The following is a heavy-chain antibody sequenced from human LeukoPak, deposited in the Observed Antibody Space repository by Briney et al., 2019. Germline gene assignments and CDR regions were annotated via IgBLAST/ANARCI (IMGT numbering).Heavy chain of an antibody. CDR3: ASLCSSTSCYEDGAGDFDY. CDR1: GGTFSSYA. D-gene: IGHD2-2*01. J-gene: IGHJ4*02. CDR2: IIPILGIA. Sequence: ASVKVSCKASGGTFSSYAISWVRQAPGQGLEWMGRIIPILGIANYAQKFQGSVTITADKSTSTAYMELSSLRSEDTAVYYCASLCSSTSCYEDGAGDFDYWGQGTLVTVSS. V-gene: IGHV1-69*04.